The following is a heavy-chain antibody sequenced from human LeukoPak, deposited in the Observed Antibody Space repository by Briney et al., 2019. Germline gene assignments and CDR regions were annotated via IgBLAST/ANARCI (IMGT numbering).Heavy chain of an antibody. CDR1: GFTFSNYW. V-gene: IGHV3-74*01. J-gene: IGHJ5*02. Sequence: GGSLRLSCTASGFTFSNYWMHWVRQAPGKGLVWVSRIYSDGSSTSYADSVKGRFTISRDNTKNTLYLQMNSLRSEDTAVYYCARTYGSGRYPGDWFDPWGQGTLVTVSS. D-gene: IGHD6-19*01. CDR3: ARTYGSGRYPGDWFDP. CDR2: IYSDGSST.